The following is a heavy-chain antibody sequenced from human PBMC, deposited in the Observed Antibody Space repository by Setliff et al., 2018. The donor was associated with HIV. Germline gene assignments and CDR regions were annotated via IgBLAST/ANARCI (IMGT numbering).Heavy chain of an antibody. CDR3: ARHSIAVVIGVPERDDAFDI. CDR1: GGSIRSSSSY. V-gene: IGHV4-39*01. D-gene: IGHD2-21*01. Sequence: SETLSLTCTVSGGSIRSSSSYWGWIRQPPGKGLEWIGHIYYIGTTNYNPSLKSRVTVSVDTSKNQFSLKLSSVTAADTAVYYCARHSIAVVIGVPERDDAFDIWGHGTMVTVSS. CDR2: IYYIGTT. J-gene: IGHJ3*02.